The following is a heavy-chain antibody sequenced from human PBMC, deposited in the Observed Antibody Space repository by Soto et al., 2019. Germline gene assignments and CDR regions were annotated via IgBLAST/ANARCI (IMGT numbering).Heavy chain of an antibody. D-gene: IGHD1-26*01. V-gene: IGHV3-23*01. J-gene: IGHJ4*02. CDR2: ISGSGGST. Sequence: EVQLLESGGGLVQPGGSLRLSCAASGFTFSSYAMSWVRQAPGKGLEWVSSISGSGGSTYYADSVKGRFTISRDNSKNTLYLQMNSLRAQDTAVYYCAKDLSGTYPRYSDYWGQGTLVTVSS. CDR1: GFTFSSYA. CDR3: AKDLSGTYPRYSDY.